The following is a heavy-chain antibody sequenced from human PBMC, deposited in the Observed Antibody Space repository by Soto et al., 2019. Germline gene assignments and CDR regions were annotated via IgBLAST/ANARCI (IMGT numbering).Heavy chain of an antibody. Sequence: GGSLRLSCAASGFTFDDYAMHWVRQAPGKGLEWVSGISWNSGSIGYADSVKGRFTISRDNAKNSLYLQMNSLRAEDTALYYCAKERGITGTTGIDYRGQGALVTVSS. CDR3: AKERGITGTTGIDY. J-gene: IGHJ4*02. CDR2: ISWNSGSI. V-gene: IGHV3-9*01. CDR1: GFTFDDYA. D-gene: IGHD1-7*01.